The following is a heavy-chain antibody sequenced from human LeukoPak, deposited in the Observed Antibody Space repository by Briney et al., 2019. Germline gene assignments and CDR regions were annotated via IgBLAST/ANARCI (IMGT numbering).Heavy chain of an antibody. CDR3: AGGTYYYDSSGYSHFDY. D-gene: IGHD3-22*01. CDR2: IIPIFGTA. V-gene: IGHV1-69*05. Sequence: ASVKVSCKASGGTFSSYAISWVRQAPGQGLEWMGGIIPIFGTANYAQKFQGRVTITTDESTSTAYMGLSSLRSEDTAVYYCAGGTYYYDSSGYSHFDYWGQGTLVTVSS. CDR1: GGTFSSYA. J-gene: IGHJ4*02.